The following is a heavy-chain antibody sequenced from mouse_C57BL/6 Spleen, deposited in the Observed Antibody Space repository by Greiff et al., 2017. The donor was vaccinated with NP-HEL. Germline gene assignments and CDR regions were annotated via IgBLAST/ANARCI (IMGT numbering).Heavy chain of an antibody. J-gene: IGHJ4*01. D-gene: IGHD2-4*01. CDR1: GYSITSGYD. CDR2: ISYSGST. V-gene: IGHV3-1*01. CDR3: ASSLYYDFSMDY. Sequence: VQLKESGPSMVKPSQSLSLTCTVTGYSITSGYDWHWIRHFPGNKLEWMGYISYSGSTNYNPSLKSRISITHDTSKNHFFLKLNSVTTEDTATYYCASSLYYDFSMDYWGQGTSVTVSS.